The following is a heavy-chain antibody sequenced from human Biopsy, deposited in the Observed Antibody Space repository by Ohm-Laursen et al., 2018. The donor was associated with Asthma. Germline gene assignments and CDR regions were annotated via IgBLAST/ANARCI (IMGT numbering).Heavy chain of an antibody. CDR3: ARCQVGYSSGWSLLLKKIYYSGMDV. Sequence: SSVKVSCKAPGGTFSNFAISWVRQAPGQGLEWLGGIMTVFGTTNYAQKFQGRVTITADECTSTAYMEVTSLRSEDTAIYYCARCQVGYSSGWSLLLKKIYYSGMDVWGQGTAVTVSS. CDR1: GGTFSNFA. J-gene: IGHJ6*02. V-gene: IGHV1-69*01. D-gene: IGHD6-19*01. CDR2: IMTVFGTT.